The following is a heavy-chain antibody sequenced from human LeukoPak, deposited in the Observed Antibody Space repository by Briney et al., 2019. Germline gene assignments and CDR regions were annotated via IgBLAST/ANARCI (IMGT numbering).Heavy chain of an antibody. V-gene: IGHV4-4*09. D-gene: IGHD6-13*01. Sequence: KASETLSLTCTVSGGSINSFYWSWIRQPPGKGLEWIGYIHSSGSTNYNPSLKSRVTISVDTSKNQVSLKLSPVTAADTAVYYCARRSAGIAGGPGFDPWGQGTLVTVSS. CDR3: ARRSAGIAGGPGFDP. CDR2: IHSSGST. CDR1: GGSINSFY. J-gene: IGHJ5*02.